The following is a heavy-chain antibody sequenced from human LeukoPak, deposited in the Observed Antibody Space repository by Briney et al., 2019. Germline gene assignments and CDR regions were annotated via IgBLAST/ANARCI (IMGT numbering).Heavy chain of an antibody. Sequence: PGGSLRLSCAASGFTSSSYALNWARQAPGKGLEWVATVSGSGDRMYHADSVRGRFTISGDNSKNTIYLQMNSLRAEDTALYYCAKAAAAPGFDFWGQGTLVTVSS. CDR1: GFTSSSYA. CDR2: VSGSGDRM. CDR3: AKAAAAPGFDF. V-gene: IGHV3-23*01. D-gene: IGHD6-13*01. J-gene: IGHJ4*02.